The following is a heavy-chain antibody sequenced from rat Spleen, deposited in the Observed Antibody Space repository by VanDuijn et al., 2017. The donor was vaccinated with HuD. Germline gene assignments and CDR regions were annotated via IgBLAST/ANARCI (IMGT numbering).Heavy chain of an antibody. V-gene: IGHV5-7*01. J-gene: IGHJ2*01. CDR3: ARELDQFDF. Sequence: EVRLVESGGGLVRPGRSLKLSCVASGFTFSDYYMAWVRQVPMKGLEWVATITFDGNSAYYRDSVKGRFTISRDNAKSTLSLQMDSLRSEDTATYYCARELDQFDFWGQGVLVTVSS. CDR2: ITFDGNSA. CDR1: GFTFSDYY.